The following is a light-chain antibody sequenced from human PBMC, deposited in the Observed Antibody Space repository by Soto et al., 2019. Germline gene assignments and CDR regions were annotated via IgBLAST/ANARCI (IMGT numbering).Light chain of an antibody. J-gene: IGLJ3*02. CDR2: EVS. Sequence: QSALPQPASVSGSPGQSITISCTGTSSDIGCNNYVSWFQHRPAKAPTLIIYEVSHPPSGVSSHFSGSKSGNTASLTIAGLLPEDEAEYYCSSYTTTSRLFGGGTKLTVL. CDR3: SSYTTTSRL. CDR1: SSDIGCNNY. V-gene: IGLV2-14*01.